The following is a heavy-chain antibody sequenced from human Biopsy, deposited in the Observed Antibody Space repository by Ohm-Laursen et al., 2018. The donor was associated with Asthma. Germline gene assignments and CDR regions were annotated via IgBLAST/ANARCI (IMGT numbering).Heavy chain of an antibody. J-gene: IGHJ3*02. CDR1: GFTFTDYW. CDR2: IYSGGGT. V-gene: IGHV3-53*01. Sequence: SLRLSCTASGFTFTDYWMHWVRQPPGKGLEWVSVIYSGGGTYYADSVQGRVTISRDNSKNTLSLQMNSLRAEDTAVYYCARAYGGRFFSGSFDIWGQGTMVTVSS. CDR3: ARAYGGRFFSGSFDI. D-gene: IGHD4-23*01.